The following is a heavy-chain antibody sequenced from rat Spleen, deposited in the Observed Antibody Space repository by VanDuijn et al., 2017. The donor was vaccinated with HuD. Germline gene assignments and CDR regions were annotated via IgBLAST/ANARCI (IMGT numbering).Heavy chain of an antibody. CDR2: IWGDGST. V-gene: IGHV2-13*01. CDR3: ARDDPPYGYTSK. CDR1: GFSLTNYG. D-gene: IGHD1-9*01. Sequence: QVQLKESGPGLVQPSQTLSLTCTVSGFSLTNYGVNWVRQPPGKGLEWMGGIWGDGSTNYNSALKSRLSISRDTSKSQVFLKMSSLKTEDTATFYCARDDPPYGYTSKWGQGVMVTVSS. J-gene: IGHJ2*01.